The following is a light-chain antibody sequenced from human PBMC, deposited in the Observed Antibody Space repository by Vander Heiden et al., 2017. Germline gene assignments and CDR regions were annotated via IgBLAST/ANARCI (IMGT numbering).Light chain of an antibody. CDR1: QSISKS. Sequence: DIHMTQSPTPLSAYVGGTVTIPCRASQSISKSLNWYQQKLHLAPSLLIYNASTLRSGVPARFSGGGSGTDFTLTISRLQPEDFAIYYCQQSYSPPLTFGGGTKVEIQ. V-gene: IGKV1-39*01. CDR2: NAS. CDR3: QQSYSPPLT. J-gene: IGKJ4*01.